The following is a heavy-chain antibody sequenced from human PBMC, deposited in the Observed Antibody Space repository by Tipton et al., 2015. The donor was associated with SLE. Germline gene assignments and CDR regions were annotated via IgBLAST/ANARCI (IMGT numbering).Heavy chain of an antibody. Sequence: GSLRLSCVTSGFIFRLYAMYWVRQAPGKGLEWVSGISGSGEKTYYADSAKGRVTVSRDNSKSTLYLEIHSLRPEDTATYFCAKDPLHSNSFDYWGKGALVTVAS. CDR1: GFIFRLYA. D-gene: IGHD6-13*01. V-gene: IGHV3-23*01. J-gene: IGHJ4*02. CDR3: AKDPLHSNSFDY. CDR2: ISGSGEKT.